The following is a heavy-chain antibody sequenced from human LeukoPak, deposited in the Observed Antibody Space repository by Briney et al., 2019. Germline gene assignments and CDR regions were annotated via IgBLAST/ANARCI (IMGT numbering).Heavy chain of an antibody. CDR3: ARDADGGYSFAY. V-gene: IGHV3-30*03. Sequence: PGRSLRLSCAASGFTFSSYGMHWVRQAPGKGLEWVAVISYDGSNKYYADSVKGRFTISRDNAKNSLYLQLNSLRVEDTAVYYCARDADGGYSFAYWGQGTLVTVSS. CDR1: GFTFSSYG. CDR2: ISYDGSNK. J-gene: IGHJ4*02. D-gene: IGHD5-12*01.